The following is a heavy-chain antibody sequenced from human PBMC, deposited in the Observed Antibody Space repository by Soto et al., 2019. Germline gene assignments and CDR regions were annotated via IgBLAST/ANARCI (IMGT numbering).Heavy chain of an antibody. J-gene: IGHJ6*02. CDR3: ARGVGYCSSTSCPTYGMDV. CDR2: IGTAGDP. CDR1: GFTFSSYD. Sequence: VGSLRLSCAASGFTFSSYDMHWVRQATGKGLEWVSAIGTAGDPYYPGSVKGRFTISRENAKNSLYLQMNSLRAGDTAVYYCARGVGYCSSTSCPTYGMDVWGQGTTVTVSS. V-gene: IGHV3-13*05. D-gene: IGHD2-2*01.